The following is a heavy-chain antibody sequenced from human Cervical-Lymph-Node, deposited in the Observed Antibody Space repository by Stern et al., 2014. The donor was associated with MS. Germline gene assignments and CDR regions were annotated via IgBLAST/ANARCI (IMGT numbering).Heavy chain of an antibody. V-gene: IGHV5-51*01. CDR3: ARGSAGAGAFFDY. CDR2: IYPGDSDT. CDR1: GYTFSNSW. J-gene: IGHJ4*02. Sequence: EVQLVQYGAEVKKPGESLKISCKGSGYTFSNSWIGWVRQMPGRGLEWMGIIYPGDSDTRYSPSFQGQITISADKSISTAYLQWNSLKASDTAIFYCARGSAGAGAFFDYWGQGTLVTVSS. D-gene: IGHD2-8*02.